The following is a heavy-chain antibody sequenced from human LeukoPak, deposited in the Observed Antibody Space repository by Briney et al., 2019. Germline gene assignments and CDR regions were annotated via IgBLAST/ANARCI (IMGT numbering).Heavy chain of an antibody. Sequence: GGSLGLSCAASGFTFSSYSMNWVRQAPGEGLEWVSSISSSSSYIYYADSVKGRFTISRENAKNSVYLQMNSLRAEDTAVYHCARATWELPRADAFDIWGQGTMVTVSS. CDR2: ISSSSSYI. J-gene: IGHJ3*02. V-gene: IGHV3-21*01. CDR1: GFTFSSYS. CDR3: ARATWELPRADAFDI. D-gene: IGHD1-26*01.